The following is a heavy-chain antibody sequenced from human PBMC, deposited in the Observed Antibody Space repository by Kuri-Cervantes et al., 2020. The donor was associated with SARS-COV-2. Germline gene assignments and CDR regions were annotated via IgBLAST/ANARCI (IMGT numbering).Heavy chain of an antibody. CDR2: IYYSGST. Sequence: GSLRLSCTVSGGSISSGSYYWGWIRQPPGKGLEWIGSIYYSGSTYYNPSLKSRVTISVDTSKNQFSLKLSSVTAADTAVYYCASGLGYCSSTSCYDMRFDPWGQGTLVTVSS. CDR1: GGSISSGSYY. J-gene: IGHJ5*02. V-gene: IGHV4-39*01. D-gene: IGHD2-2*01. CDR3: ASGLGYCSSTSCYDMRFDP.